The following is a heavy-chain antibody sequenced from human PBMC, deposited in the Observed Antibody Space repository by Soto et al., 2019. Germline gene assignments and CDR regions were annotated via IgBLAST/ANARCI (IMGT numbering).Heavy chain of an antibody. CDR3: ARGGDYYDSSCSYYFDY. CDR2: VIPIFGTA. CDR1: GGTFSSYA. J-gene: IGHJ4*02. Sequence: SVKVSCKASGGTFSSYAISWVRQAPGQGLEWMGGVIPIFGTANYAQKFQGRVTITADESTSTAYMELSSLRSEDTAVYYCARGGDYYDSSCSYYFDYWGQGTLVPVSS. D-gene: IGHD3-22*01. V-gene: IGHV1-69*13.